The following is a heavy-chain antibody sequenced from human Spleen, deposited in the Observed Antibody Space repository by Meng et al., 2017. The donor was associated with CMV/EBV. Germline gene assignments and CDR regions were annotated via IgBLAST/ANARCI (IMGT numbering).Heavy chain of an antibody. CDR3: ARFRVTSHRFDP. D-gene: IGHD3-10*01. J-gene: IGHJ5*02. CDR2: VSHSGSA. CDR1: CGSLLTTHW. Sequence: CAVSCGSLLTTHWWSWVHQPPGKGLEWIGEVSHSGSANYNPALGSRVSISLDTSKNHFSLKLTSVTAADTAVYYCARFRVTSHRFDPWGQGALVTVSS. V-gene: IGHV4-4*02.